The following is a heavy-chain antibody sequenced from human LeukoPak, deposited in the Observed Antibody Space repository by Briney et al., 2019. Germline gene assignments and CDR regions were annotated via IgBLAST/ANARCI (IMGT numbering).Heavy chain of an antibody. CDR1: GGTFSSYA. J-gene: IGHJ6*03. V-gene: IGHV1-69*13. CDR3: ARDLGYCSGGSCYDSHYYYMEV. CDR2: IIPIFGTA. D-gene: IGHD2-15*01. Sequence: SVKVSCKASGGTFSSYAISWVRQAPGQGLEWMGGIIPIFGTANYAQKFQGSVTITADESTSTAYMELSSLRSEDTAVYYCARDLGYCSGGSCYDSHYYYMEVWGKGTTVTVSS.